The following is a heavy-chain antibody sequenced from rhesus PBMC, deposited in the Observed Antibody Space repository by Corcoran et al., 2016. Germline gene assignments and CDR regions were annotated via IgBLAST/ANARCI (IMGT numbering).Heavy chain of an antibody. CDR1: GGSISDYY. Sequence: QVQLQESGPGLVKPSETLSLTCAVSGGSISDYYWNLIRQPPGKGLEWIGFIGVGRGDTSDNHSRKSRVTSSTDTSKNQFSVRLTAVTAADTAVYYCVTLTGVDYWGQGVLVTVSS. J-gene: IGHJ4*01. CDR3: VTLTGVDY. V-gene: IGHV4-165*02. CDR2: IGVGRGDT.